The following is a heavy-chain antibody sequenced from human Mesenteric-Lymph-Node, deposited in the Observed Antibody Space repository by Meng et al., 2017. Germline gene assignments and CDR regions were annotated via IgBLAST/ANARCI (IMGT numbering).Heavy chain of an antibody. V-gene: IGHV4-61*01. CDR1: GASVSSGPHY. J-gene: IGHJ4*02. Sequence: QVQLQESGPGLVRPSGTLSVICTVSGASVSSGPHYWSWIRQSPGKGLEWIGYIYYSGNTNYSPSLKSRLTISLDTSKNQFSLKLSSVTAADTAVYYCARVGQWLPIDYWGQGTLVTVSS. D-gene: IGHD6-19*01. CDR3: ARVGQWLPIDY. CDR2: IYYSGNT.